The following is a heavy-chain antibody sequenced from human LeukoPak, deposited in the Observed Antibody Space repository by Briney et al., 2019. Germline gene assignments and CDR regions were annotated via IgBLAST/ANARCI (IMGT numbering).Heavy chain of an antibody. Sequence: GGSLRLSCAASGFTFSSYSMNWVRQAPGKGLEWVSTISGSGGSTYYADSVKGRFTISRDNSKNTLYLQMNSLRAEDTAVYYCAKEDGSYDPGYFDYWGQGTLVTVSS. V-gene: IGHV3-23*01. CDR1: GFTFSSYS. J-gene: IGHJ4*02. CDR2: ISGSGGST. CDR3: AKEDGSYDPGYFDY. D-gene: IGHD1-26*01.